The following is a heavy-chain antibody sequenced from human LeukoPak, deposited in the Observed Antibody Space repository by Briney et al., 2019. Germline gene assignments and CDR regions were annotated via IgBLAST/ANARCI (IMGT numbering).Heavy chain of an antibody. CDR3: AGFGGSDDY. D-gene: IGHD4-23*01. CDR2: IYYSGST. CDR1: GGSLSSGSYY. J-gene: IGHJ4*02. Sequence: SETLSLTCTVSGGSLSSGSYYWSWIRQPPGKGLGWIGYIYYSGSTNYNPSLKSRVTISVDTSKNQFSLKLSSVTAADTAVYYCAGFGGSDDYWGQGTLVTVSS. V-gene: IGHV4-61*01.